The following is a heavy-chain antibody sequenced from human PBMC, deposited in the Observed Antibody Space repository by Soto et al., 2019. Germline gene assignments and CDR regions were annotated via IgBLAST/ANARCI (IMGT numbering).Heavy chain of an antibody. D-gene: IGHD2-15*01. CDR3: AKADGGNHYWYFDL. J-gene: IGHJ2*01. CDR1: GFTFDDYA. CDR2: ISWNSGSI. V-gene: IGHV3-9*01. Sequence: EVQLVESGGGLVQPGRSLRLSCAASGFTFDDYAMHWVRQAPGKGLEWVSGISWNSGSIGYADSVKGRFTISRDNAKNHLYLQMNSLRAEDTALYYCAKADGGNHYWYFDLWGRGTLVTVSS.